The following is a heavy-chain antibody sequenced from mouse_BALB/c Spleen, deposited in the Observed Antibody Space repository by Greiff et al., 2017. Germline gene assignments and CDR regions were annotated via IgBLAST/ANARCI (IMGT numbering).Heavy chain of an antibody. CDR2: IYPGNVNT. Sequence: VQLQQSGPELVKPGASVRISCKASGYTFTSYYIHWVKQRPGQGLEWIGWIYPGNVNTKYNEKFKGKATLTADKSSSTAYMQLSSLTSEDSAVYFCARSGGSSYWFAYWGQGTLVTVSA. D-gene: IGHD1-1*01. V-gene: IGHV1S56*01. J-gene: IGHJ3*01. CDR1: GYTFTSYY. CDR3: ARSGGSSYWFAY.